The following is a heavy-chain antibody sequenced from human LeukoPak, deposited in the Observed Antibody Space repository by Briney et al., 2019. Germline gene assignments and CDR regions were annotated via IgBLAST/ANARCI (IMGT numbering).Heavy chain of an antibody. Sequence: ASVKVSCKTSGYTFTSLYIHWVRQAPGQALEWMGRIDPNRGDRKFAQRFQDRVTFTTDASISTAYMELSSLGSDDTAVYYCARDNYDKRFDYWGQATLVTVSP. D-gene: IGHD3-22*01. CDR1: GYTFTSLY. CDR2: IDPNRGDR. J-gene: IGHJ4*02. CDR3: ARDNYDKRFDY. V-gene: IGHV1-2*06.